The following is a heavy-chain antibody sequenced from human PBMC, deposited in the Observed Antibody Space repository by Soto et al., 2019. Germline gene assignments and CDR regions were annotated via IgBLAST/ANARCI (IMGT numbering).Heavy chain of an antibody. J-gene: IGHJ4*02. CDR3: ARGGRDFWGGYYTY. CDR2: SRNKANSYST. CDR1: GFTFSDHY. V-gene: IGHV3-72*01. Sequence: EVQLVESGGGLVQPGGSLRLSCAASGFTFSDHYMDWVRQAPGKGLEWVGRSRNKANSYSTEYAASVKGRFTISRDDSKNSLFLQMNSLKTEDTAVYFCARGGRDFWGGYYTYWGQGTLVTVSS. D-gene: IGHD3-3*01.